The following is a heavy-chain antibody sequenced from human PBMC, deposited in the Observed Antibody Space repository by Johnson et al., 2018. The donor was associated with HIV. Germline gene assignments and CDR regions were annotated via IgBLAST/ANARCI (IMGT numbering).Heavy chain of an antibody. Sequence: VQLVESGGGLVQPGGSLRLSCAASRFTFSRYWMSWVRQAPGKGLEWVANIKQDGSEKYYVDSVKGRFTISRDNAKNSLYLQMNSLRADDTGVYYCAILGWGAFDIWGQGTMVTVSS. V-gene: IGHV3-7*01. CDR1: RFTFSRYW. CDR3: AILGWGAFDI. J-gene: IGHJ3*02. CDR2: IKQDGSEK. D-gene: IGHD2-21*01.